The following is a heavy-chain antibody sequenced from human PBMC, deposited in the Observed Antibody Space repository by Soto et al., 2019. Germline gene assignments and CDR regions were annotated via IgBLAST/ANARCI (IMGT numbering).Heavy chain of an antibody. CDR2: IIPILGIA. D-gene: IGHD1-20*01. CDR3: ARDSITGSQTRWFVP. V-gene: IGHV1-69*04. J-gene: IGHJ5*02. Sequence: SVKVSCKASGGTFSSYTISWVRQAPGQGLEWMGRIIPILGIANYAQKFQGRVTITADKSTSTAYMELSSLRSEDTAVYYCARDSITGSQTRWFVPWGQGTLVTVSS. CDR1: GGTFSSYT.